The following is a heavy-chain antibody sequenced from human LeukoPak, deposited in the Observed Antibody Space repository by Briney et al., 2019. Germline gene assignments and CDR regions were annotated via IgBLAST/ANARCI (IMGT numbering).Heavy chain of an antibody. D-gene: IGHD5-12*01. CDR2: ISSSSSTI. Sequence: PGGSPRLSCAASGFTFSSYSMNWVRQAPGKGLEWVSYISSSSSTIYYADSVKGRFTISRDNAKNSLYLQMNSLRAEDTAVYYCARVDDYYYYMDVWGKGTTVTVSS. J-gene: IGHJ6*03. CDR3: ARVDDYYYYMDV. V-gene: IGHV3-48*01. CDR1: GFTFSSYS.